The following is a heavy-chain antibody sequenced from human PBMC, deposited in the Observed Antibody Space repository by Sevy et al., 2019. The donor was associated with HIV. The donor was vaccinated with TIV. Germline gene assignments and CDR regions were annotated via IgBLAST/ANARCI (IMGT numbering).Heavy chain of an antibody. Sequence: SETLSLTCAVYVGPFSEYYWAWLRQAPGRGLEWIGEINQSGRTKYNPSLKSPVTMSVDTSQNQFSLRLTSVTAADTAKYYCARGRKHAHYESFHYYYGLDVWGQGTAVTVSS. D-gene: IGHD3-16*01. CDR2: INQSGRT. CDR3: ARGRKHAHYESFHYYYGLDV. V-gene: IGHV4-34*01. CDR1: VGPFSEYY. J-gene: IGHJ6*02.